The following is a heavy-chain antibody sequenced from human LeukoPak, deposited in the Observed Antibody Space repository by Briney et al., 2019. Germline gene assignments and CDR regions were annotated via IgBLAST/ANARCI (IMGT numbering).Heavy chain of an antibody. D-gene: IGHD2-21*02. CDR3: ARGAIVVVTAILRYYYMDV. CDR2: IIPIFGTA. V-gene: IGHV1-69*06. CDR1: GGTFSSYA. J-gene: IGHJ6*03. Sequence: GASVKVSCKASGGTFSSYAISWVRQAPGQGLEWMGGIIPIFGTANYAQKFQGRVTITADKSTSTDYMELSSLRSEDTAVYYCARGAIVVVTAILRYYYMDVWGKGTTVTVSS.